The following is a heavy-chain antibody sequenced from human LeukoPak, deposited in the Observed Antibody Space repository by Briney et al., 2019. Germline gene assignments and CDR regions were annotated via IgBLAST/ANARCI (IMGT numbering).Heavy chain of an antibody. J-gene: IGHJ4*02. CDR2: IKSKTDGGTT. D-gene: IGHD3-22*01. V-gene: IGHV3-15*01. CDR1: GFTFSNAW. Sequence: GGSLRLSCAASGFTFSNAWMSWVRQAPGKGLEWVGRIKSKTDGGTTDYAAPVKGRFTISRDDSKNTLYLQMNSLKTEDTAVYYCTTGDPDSSGYYWAPWSFDSWGQGTLVTVSS. CDR3: TTGDPDSSGYYWAPWSFDS.